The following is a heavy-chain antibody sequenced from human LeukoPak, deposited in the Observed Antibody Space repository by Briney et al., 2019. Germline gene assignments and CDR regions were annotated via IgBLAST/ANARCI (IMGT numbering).Heavy chain of an antibody. D-gene: IGHD4-17*01. Sequence: PSETLSLTCTVSGYSISSGYYWGWIRQPPGKGLEWIGSIYHSGSTYYNPSLKSRVTISVDTSKNQFSLKLSSVTAADTAVYYCARGTVTFDYWGQGTLVTVSS. CDR3: ARGTVTFDY. CDR2: IYHSGST. J-gene: IGHJ4*02. CDR1: GYSISSGYY. V-gene: IGHV4-38-2*02.